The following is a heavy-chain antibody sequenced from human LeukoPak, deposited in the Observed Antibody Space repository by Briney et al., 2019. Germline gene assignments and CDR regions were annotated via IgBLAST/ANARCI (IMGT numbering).Heavy chain of an antibody. D-gene: IGHD2-2*01. J-gene: IGHJ2*01. Sequence: GASVKVSCKASGYTFTSCDINWVRQAPGQGLEWMGIINPSGGSTSYAQKFQGRVTMTRDTSTSTVYMELSSLRSEDTAVYYCARAYCSSNTSCARGWYFDLWGRGTLVTVSS. CDR3: ARAYCSSNTSCARGWYFDL. V-gene: IGHV1-46*01. CDR2: INPSGGST. CDR1: GYTFTSCD.